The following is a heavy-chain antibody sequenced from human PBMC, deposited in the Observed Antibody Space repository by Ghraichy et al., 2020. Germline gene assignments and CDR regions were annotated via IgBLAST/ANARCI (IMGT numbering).Heavy chain of an antibody. Sequence: SETLSLTCTVSGGSISSYYWSWIRQPPGKGLEWIGYIYYSGSTNYNPSLKSRVTISVDTSKNQFSLKLSSVTAADTAVYYCARALIAVAGTWYFDYWGQGTLVTVSS. V-gene: IGHV4-59*01. CDR1: GGSISSYY. J-gene: IGHJ4*02. CDR3: ARALIAVAGTWYFDY. D-gene: IGHD6-19*01. CDR2: IYYSGST.